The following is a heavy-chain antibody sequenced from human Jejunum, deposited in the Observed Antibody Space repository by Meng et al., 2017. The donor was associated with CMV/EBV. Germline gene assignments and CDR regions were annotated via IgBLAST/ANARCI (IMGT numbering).Heavy chain of an antibody. CDR2: INFVGTTT. Sequence: SGFPFSDYLMHWVRLAPGKGLVWASRINFVGTTTTYADSVEGRFTISRDNAKNTLYLQMNSLKDEDTAVYFCARGGTDGYSPVHWSDPWGQGTLVTVSS. D-gene: IGHD2-8*01. CDR3: ARGGTDGYSPVHWSDP. CDR1: GFPFSDYL. J-gene: IGHJ5*02. V-gene: IGHV3-74*01.